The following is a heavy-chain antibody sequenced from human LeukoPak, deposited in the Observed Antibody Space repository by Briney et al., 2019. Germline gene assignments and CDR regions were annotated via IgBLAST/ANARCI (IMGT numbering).Heavy chain of an antibody. CDR3: ARTGYSSGWYRWYFDY. CDR1: GDSIRRSSYY. D-gene: IGHD6-19*01. CDR2: IYYDEST. V-gene: IGHV4-39*07. J-gene: IGHJ4*02. Sequence: SETLSLTCTVSGDSIRRSSYYWGWIRQPPGKGLEWIGSIYYDESTYYNPSLKSRVTISIDTSKNQFSPNLSSVTAADTAVYYCARTGYSSGWYRWYFDYWGQGTLVTVSS.